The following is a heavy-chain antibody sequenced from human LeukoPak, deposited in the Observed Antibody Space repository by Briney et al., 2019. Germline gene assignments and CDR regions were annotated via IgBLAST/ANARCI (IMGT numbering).Heavy chain of an antibody. Sequence: QPGRSLRLSCAASGFTFDNYAMHWVRHAPGKGLEWVSGISWNSNNVGYADSVKGRFTISRDNAKNSLYLQMDSLRSEDTALYYCIKDVSGDDLWGRGTLVTVSS. CDR3: IKDVSGDDL. CDR2: ISWNSNNV. CDR1: GFTFDNYA. D-gene: IGHD3-10*01. V-gene: IGHV3-9*01. J-gene: IGHJ2*01.